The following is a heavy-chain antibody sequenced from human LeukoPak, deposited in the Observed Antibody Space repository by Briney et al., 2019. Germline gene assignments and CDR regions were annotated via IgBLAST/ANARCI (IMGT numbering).Heavy chain of an antibody. CDR2: ISYSGTT. J-gene: IGHJ4*02. D-gene: IGHD3-10*01. V-gene: IGHV4-59*01. Sequence: SETLSLTCTVSGDSMTNYHWTWIRQPPGKEREWIGSISYSGTTNYNPSLKSRVTMSVDTSKSQFSLNLNSVTAADTAFYYCASSGLVRGVSTWGQGTLVTVSS. CDR3: ASSGLVRGVST. CDR1: GDSMTNYH.